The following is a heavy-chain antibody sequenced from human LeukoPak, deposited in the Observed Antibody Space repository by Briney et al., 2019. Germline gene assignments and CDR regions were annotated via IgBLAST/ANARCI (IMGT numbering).Heavy chain of an antibody. V-gene: IGHV1-2*02. D-gene: IGHD1-1*01. J-gene: IGHJ5*02. CDR1: GYTFTSYG. Sequence: ASVKVSCKASGYTFTSYGISWVRQAPGQGLEWMGWINPNSGGTNYAQKFQGRVTMTRDTSISTAYMELSRLRSDDTAVYYCARERRTGNWFDPWGQGTLVTVSS. CDR2: INPNSGGT. CDR3: ARERRTGNWFDP.